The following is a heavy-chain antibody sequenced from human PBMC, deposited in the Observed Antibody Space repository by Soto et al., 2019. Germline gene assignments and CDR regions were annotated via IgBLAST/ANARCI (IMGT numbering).Heavy chain of an antibody. CDR1: GLTLNRSA. D-gene: IGHD2-2*01. CDR2: ISGSGGST. CDR3: AKPAEFVLVFAAQGDYYYGKYV. J-gene: IGHJ6*02. V-gene: IGHV3-23*01. Sequence: GRSLRLSCAAPGLTLNRSAMTCVRQARRKGLEWVSAISGSGGSTYYADSVKGRFTICRDNSKNRLYLQMKSLRAEDTDVYYCAKPAEFVLVFAAQGDYYYGKYVSGRRSSVT.